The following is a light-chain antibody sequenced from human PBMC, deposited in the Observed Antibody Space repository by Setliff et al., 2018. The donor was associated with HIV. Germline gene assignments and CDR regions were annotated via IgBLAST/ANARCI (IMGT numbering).Light chain of an antibody. J-gene: IGLJ2*01. CDR3: QSFDSALSTLL. Sequence: QSALTQPPSVSGAPGQRVTISCTGSRSNIGAGYDLHWYQQFPGRAPRLLISDDSSRPSGVPARFSVSKSGNSASLAITDLQAEDEADYYCQSFDSALSTLLFGGGTKVTVL. V-gene: IGLV1-40*01. CDR1: RSNIGAGYD. CDR2: DDS.